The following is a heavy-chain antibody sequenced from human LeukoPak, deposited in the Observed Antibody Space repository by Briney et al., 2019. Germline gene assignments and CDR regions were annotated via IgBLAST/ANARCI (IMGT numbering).Heavy chain of an antibody. V-gene: IGHV3-33*06. CDR2: IWYDGSNK. CDR3: AKDGKLWIVVASLDY. J-gene: IGHJ4*02. CDR1: GFTFSSYG. D-gene: IGHD3-22*01. Sequence: GGSLRLSCAASGFTFSSYGMHWVRQAPGKGLEWVAVIWYDGSNKYYADSVKGRFTISRDNSKNTLYLQMNSLRAEDTAVYYCAKDGKLWIVVASLDYWGQGTLVTVSS.